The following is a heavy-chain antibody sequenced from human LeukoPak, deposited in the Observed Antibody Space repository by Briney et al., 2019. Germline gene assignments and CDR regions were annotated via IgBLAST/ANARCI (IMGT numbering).Heavy chain of an antibody. CDR3: ARDSSGWYYYFDY. CDR1: GFTFSSYW. J-gene: IGHJ4*02. Sequence: GGSLRLSCAASGFTFSSYWMSWVRQAPGEGLEWAANIKQDGSEKYYVDSVKGRFTISRDNAKNSLYLQMNSLRAEDTAVYYCARDSSGWYYYFDYWGQGTLVTVSS. D-gene: IGHD6-19*01. CDR2: IKQDGSEK. V-gene: IGHV3-7*01.